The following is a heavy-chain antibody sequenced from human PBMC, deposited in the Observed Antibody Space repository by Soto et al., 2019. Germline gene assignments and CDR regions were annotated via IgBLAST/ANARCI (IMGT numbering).Heavy chain of an antibody. D-gene: IGHD6-13*01. CDR1: GFTFSDHY. V-gene: IGHV3-11*01. Sequence: QVQLVESGGGLVMPGESLRLSCAASGFTFSDHYMSWIRKAPGKGLEWVSYISSSGNCMYYADSVKGRFTVSRDNAENSLYLQMNSLRAEDTAVYYCARRAASGRHFDHWGQGTLVSVSS. J-gene: IGHJ4*02. CDR3: ARRAASGRHFDH. CDR2: ISSSGNCM.